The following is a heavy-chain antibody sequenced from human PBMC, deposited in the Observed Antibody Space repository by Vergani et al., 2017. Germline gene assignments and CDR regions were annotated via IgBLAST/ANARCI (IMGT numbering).Heavy chain of an antibody. V-gene: IGHV3-48*01. Sequence: EVQLVESGGGLVQPGGSLRLSCAASGFTFSSYSMNWVRQAPGKGLEWVSYISSSSSTIYYADSVKGRLTISRDNAKNSLYLQMNSLRAEDTAVYYCARDRFYYYYYMDVWGKGTTVTVSS. CDR2: ISSSSSTI. J-gene: IGHJ6*03. CDR1: GFTFSSYS. D-gene: IGHD3-3*01. CDR3: ARDRFYYYYYMDV.